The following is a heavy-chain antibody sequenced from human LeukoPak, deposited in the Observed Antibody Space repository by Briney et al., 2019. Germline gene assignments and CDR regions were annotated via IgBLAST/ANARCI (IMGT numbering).Heavy chain of an antibody. CDR2: IYYSGST. D-gene: IGHD5-18*01. V-gene: IGHV4-31*03. Sequence: PSETLSLTCTVSGGSISSGGYYWSWIRQHPGKGLEWIGYIYYSGSTYYNPSLKSRVTISVDTSKNQFSLKLSSVTAADTAVYYRAREGYLDTATRWFDPWGQGTLVTASS. CDR1: GGSISSGGYY. J-gene: IGHJ5*02. CDR3: AREGYLDTATRWFDP.